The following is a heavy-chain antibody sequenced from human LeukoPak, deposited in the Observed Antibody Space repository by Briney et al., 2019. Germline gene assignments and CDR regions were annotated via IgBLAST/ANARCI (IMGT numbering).Heavy chain of an antibody. CDR1: GGSISSYY. V-gene: IGHV4-4*07. D-gene: IGHD6-13*01. CDR2: IYTSGST. Sequence: SETLSLTCTVSGGSISSYYWSWIRQPAGKGLEWIGRIYTSGSTNYNPSLKSRVTISVDTSKKQLSLKLSSVTAADTAVYYCARMSSIWSFHFDSWGQGTLVTVSS. CDR3: ARMSSIWSFHFDS. J-gene: IGHJ4*02.